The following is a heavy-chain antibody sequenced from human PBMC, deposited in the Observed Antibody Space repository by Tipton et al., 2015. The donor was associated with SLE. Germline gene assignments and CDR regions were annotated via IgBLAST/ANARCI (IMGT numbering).Heavy chain of an antibody. J-gene: IGHJ4*02. Sequence: SLRLSCAASGFTFSSYSMNWVRPAPGKGLEWVSSISSSSSYIYYADSVKGRFTISRDNAKNSLYLQMNSLRAENTAVYYCARDRATGLPLEYWGQGTLVTVSS. V-gene: IGHV3-21*03. CDR2: ISSSSSYI. CDR1: GFTFSSYS. CDR3: ARDRATGLPLEY. D-gene: IGHD5-12*01.